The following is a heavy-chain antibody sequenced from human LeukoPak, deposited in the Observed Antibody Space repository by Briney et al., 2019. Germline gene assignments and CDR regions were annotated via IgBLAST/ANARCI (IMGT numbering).Heavy chain of an antibody. CDR1: GGSVSSYY. D-gene: IGHD2-21*01. CDR2: IYYSGST. J-gene: IGHJ4*02. Sequence: SETLSLTCTVSGGSVSSYYWSWIRQPPGKGLEWIGYIYYSGSTNYNPSLKSRVTISVDTSKNQFSLKLSSVTAADTAVYYCARSQGIGYFDYWGQGTLVTVSS. CDR3: ARSQGIGYFDY. V-gene: IGHV4-59*02.